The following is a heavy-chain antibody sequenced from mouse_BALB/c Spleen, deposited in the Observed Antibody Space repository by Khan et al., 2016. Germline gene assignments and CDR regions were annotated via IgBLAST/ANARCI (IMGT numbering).Heavy chain of an antibody. J-gene: IGHJ4*01. CDR1: GFNIKDTF. Sequence: VQLKQSGAELVEPGASVKLSCTTSGFNIKDTFIHWVRQRPEQGLEWIGMIDTANGNTEYDPKFQDKATITADTSSNTAYLQLSSLTSEDTAVYYCPKIYFGNNEGNFFAMDCGGRGTSVTVSS. CDR3: PKIYFGNNEGNFFAMDC. V-gene: IGHV14-3*02. CDR2: IDTANGNT. D-gene: IGHD2-1*01.